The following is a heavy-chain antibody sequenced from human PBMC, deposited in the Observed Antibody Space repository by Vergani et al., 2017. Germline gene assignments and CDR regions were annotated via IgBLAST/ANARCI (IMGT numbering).Heavy chain of an antibody. J-gene: IGHJ6*03. CDR3: ARHRSYYVYYYYYYMDV. V-gene: IGHV3-74*01. CDR2: INSDGDST. Sequence: VQLVESGGGLVQPGGSLRLSCTASGFTFSNYWMQWVRQAPGKGLMWVSRINSDGDSTSYADSVKGRFTISRDNAKNTLYLQMDSLRAEDTAVYYCARHRSYYVYYYYYYMDVWGKGTTATVSS. D-gene: IGHD1-26*01. CDR1: GFTFSNYW.